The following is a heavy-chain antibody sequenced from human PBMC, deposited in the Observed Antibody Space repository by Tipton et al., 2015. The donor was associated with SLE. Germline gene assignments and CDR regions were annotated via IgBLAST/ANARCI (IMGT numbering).Heavy chain of an antibody. Sequence: TLSLTCSVSGVSISTYYWSWIRQSPGKGLEWIGNFYHRGTTYYNPSLKSRVTISVDTSKNQFSLKMSSVTAADTAVYYCARDTLGGLDYWGQGTLVTVSS. CDR3: ARDTLGGLDY. CDR2: FYHRGTT. V-gene: IGHV4-4*08. CDR1: GVSISTYY. J-gene: IGHJ4*02. D-gene: IGHD7-27*01.